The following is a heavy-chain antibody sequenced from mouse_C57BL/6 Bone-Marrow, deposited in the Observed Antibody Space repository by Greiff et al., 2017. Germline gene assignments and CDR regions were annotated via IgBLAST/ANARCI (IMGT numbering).Heavy chain of an antibody. CDR2: IYPRDGST. CDR1: GYTFTSYD. J-gene: IGHJ1*03. CDR3: ARLEFDGSSGDWYVGV. Sequence: QVQLKQSGPELVKPGASVKLSCKASGYTFTSYDINWVKQRPGQGLEWIGWIYPRDGSTKYNEKFKGKATLTVDTSSSTAYMELHSLTSEDSAVYFCARLEFDGSSGDWYVGVWGTGTTVTVSS. V-gene: IGHV1-85*01. D-gene: IGHD1-1*01.